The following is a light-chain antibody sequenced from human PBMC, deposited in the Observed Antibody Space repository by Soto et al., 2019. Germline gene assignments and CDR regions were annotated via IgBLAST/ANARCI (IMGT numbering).Light chain of an antibody. CDR2: DVT. CDR1: SSDVGVYSF. J-gene: IGLJ2*01. Sequence: QSVLTQRPSASGSPGQSVTISCTGTSSDVGVYSFVSWDTQRPVTAAKLRIYDVTRRPSGVPDRFSASKSGNTASLTVSGLQAADEADYYCSSYADTDKVIFGGGTKVPVL. CDR3: SSYADTDKVI. V-gene: IGLV2-8*01.